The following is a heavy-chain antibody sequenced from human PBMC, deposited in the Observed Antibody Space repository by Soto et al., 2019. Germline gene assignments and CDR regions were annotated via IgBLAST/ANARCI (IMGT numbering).Heavy chain of an antibody. CDR1: GGSVSSGSCY. CDR3: ARGGYYDYFDY. Sequence: WETLSLTCTVSGGSVSSGSCYWSWIRQPPGKGLEWIGYIYYSGSTNYNPSLKSRVTISVDTSKNQFSLKLSSVTAADTAVYYCARGGYYDYFDYWGQGTLVTVSS. D-gene: IGHD3-22*01. J-gene: IGHJ4*02. V-gene: IGHV4-61*01. CDR2: IYYSGST.